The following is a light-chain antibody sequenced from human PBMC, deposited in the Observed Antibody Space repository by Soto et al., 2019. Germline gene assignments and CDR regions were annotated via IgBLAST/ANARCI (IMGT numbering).Light chain of an antibody. CDR1: SSNIGAGYD. CDR2: GNS. J-gene: IGLJ2*01. V-gene: IGLV1-40*01. Sequence: QSVLTQPPSVSGAPGQRVTISCTGSSSNIGAGYDVHWYQQLPGTGPKLLIYGNSNRPSGVPDRFSGSKSGTSASLALTGLQAEDEADYYCQSYDRSLQVVFGGGTKVTVL. CDR3: QSYDRSLQVV.